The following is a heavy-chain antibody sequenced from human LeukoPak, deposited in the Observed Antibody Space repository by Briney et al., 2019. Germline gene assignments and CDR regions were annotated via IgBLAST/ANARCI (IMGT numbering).Heavy chain of an antibody. D-gene: IGHD2-2*02. J-gene: IGHJ5*02. CDR1: GGSISSGSYY. V-gene: IGHV4-61*02. CDR2: IYTSGST. CDR3: ARDLLGYCSSTSCYTPWFDP. Sequence: SETLSLTCTVSGGSISSGSYYWSWIRQPTGKGLEWIGRIYTSGSTNYNPSLKSRVTISVDTSKNQFSLKLSSVTAADTAVYYCARDLLGYCSSTSCYTPWFDPWGQGTLVTVSS.